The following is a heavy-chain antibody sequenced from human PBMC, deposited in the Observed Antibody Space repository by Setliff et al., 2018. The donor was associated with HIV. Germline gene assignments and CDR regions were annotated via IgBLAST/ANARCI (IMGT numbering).Heavy chain of an antibody. Sequence: VASVKVSCTASGYTFTSYALHWVRQAPGQRLEWMGWINAGNGNTKYSQKFQGRVTITRDTSASTAYMELSSLSSEDTAVYYCARSRTEERLFDYWGQGTLVTVSS. V-gene: IGHV1-3*01. CDR3: ARSRTEERLFDY. D-gene: IGHD1-1*01. CDR1: GYTFTSYA. CDR2: INAGNGNT. J-gene: IGHJ4*02.